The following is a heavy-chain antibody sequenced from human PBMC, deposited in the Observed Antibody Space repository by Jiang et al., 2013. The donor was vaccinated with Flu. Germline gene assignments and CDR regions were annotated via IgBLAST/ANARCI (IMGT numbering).Heavy chain of an antibody. Sequence: QLVESGAEVKKPGASVKVSCKASGYTFSNYDIAWVRQATGQGLEWMGWMNPNSANTGYAQNFRGRITMTRDTSISTAYMELTSLTSDDTAVYYCARARRNELLSEYWGQGTLVTVSS. CDR3: ARARRNELLSEY. CDR1: GYTFSNYD. D-gene: IGHD4-23*01. CDR2: MNPNSANT. V-gene: IGHV1-8*01. J-gene: IGHJ4*02.